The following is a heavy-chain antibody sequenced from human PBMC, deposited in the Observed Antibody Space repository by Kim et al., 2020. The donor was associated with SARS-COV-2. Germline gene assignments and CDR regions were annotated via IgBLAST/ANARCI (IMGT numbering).Heavy chain of an antibody. CDR3: AKRDSGSWWLRGLVFDY. CDR2: ISGSGGST. D-gene: IGHD5-12*01. V-gene: IGHV3-23*01. CDR1: GFTFSSYA. J-gene: IGHJ4*02. Sequence: GGSLRLSCAASGFTFSSYAMSWVRQAPGKGLEWVSAISGSGGSTYYADSVKGRFTISRDNSKNTLYLQMNSLRAEDTAVYYCAKRDSGSWWLRGLVFDYWGQGTLVTVSS.